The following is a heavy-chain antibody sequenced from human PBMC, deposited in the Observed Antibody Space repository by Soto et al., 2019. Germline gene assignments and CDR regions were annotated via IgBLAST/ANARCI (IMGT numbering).Heavy chain of an antibody. CDR1: GFTFSSYW. J-gene: IGHJ4*02. CDR2: INKDGSST. CDR3: ARSGSKSRGPFDY. D-gene: IGHD1-26*01. Sequence: PGGSLRLSCAASGFTFSSYWMHWVRQAPGKGLVWVSRINKDGSSTSYADSVKGRFTISRDNAKNTLYLQMNSLRAEDTAVYYCARSGSKSRGPFDYWGQGTLVTVSS. V-gene: IGHV3-74*01.